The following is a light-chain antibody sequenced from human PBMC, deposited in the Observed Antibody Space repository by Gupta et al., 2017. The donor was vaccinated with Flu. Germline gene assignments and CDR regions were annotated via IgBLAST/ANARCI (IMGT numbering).Light chain of an antibody. CDR1: TGLIARNF. CDR3: HSYDRSNWV. V-gene: IGLV6-57*03. Sequence: NFMLTQPHSVSESPGETVTIYCTRRTGLIARNFVQWYQQRPGSAPTTVIYETDQAPSGVPDRFSGSIDSSSNSASLTISGLRTEDEADYYCHSYDRSNWVFGGGTKLTVL. J-gene: IGLJ3*02. CDR2: ETD.